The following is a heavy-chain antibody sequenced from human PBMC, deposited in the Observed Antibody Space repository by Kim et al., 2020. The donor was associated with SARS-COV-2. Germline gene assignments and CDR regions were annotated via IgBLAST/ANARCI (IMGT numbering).Heavy chain of an antibody. J-gene: IGHJ4*02. Sequence: GRFTISRYNAKNSLYLQMNSLRAEDTAVYYCARVPDIVVVPAAISGPVDYWGQGTLVTVSS. D-gene: IGHD2-2*02. V-gene: IGHV3-11*04. CDR3: ARVPDIVVVPAAISGPVDY.